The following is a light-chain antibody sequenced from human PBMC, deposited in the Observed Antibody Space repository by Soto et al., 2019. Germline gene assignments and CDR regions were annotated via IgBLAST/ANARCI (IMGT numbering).Light chain of an antibody. CDR1: NSNIGSNA. V-gene: IGLV1-44*01. J-gene: IGLJ3*02. CDR3: ATCDDSLNGPV. Sequence: QSVLTQPPSASGTPGQRVTISCSGSNSNIGSNALNWYRQLPGTAPKLLMFSNDLRPSGVPDRFSGSKSGTSASLAISGLQSEYEADYYWATCDDSLNGPVFGGGTKLTV. CDR2: SND.